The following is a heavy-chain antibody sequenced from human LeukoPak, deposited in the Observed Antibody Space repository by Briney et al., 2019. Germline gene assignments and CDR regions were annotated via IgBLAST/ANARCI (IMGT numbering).Heavy chain of an antibody. Sequence: SETLSLTCTVSGDSISSSNWWSWVRQPPGKGLEWIGEIYHSGSTNYNPSLKSRVTISVDKSKNQFSLKLSSVTAADTAVYYCARSLYYYGSDSFDIWGQGTMVTVSS. D-gene: IGHD3-10*01. J-gene: IGHJ3*02. CDR1: GDSISSSNW. CDR3: ARSLYYYGSDSFDI. V-gene: IGHV4-4*02. CDR2: IYHSGST.